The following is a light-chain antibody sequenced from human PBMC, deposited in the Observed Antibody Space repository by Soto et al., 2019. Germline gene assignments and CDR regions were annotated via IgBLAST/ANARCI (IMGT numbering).Light chain of an antibody. J-gene: IGKJ2*01. Sequence: EIVLTQSPGTLSLSPGERATLSCRASQSVSSSYLAWCQQKPGQAPRLLIYGASSRATGIPDRFSDSGSGTEFTLTISRLEPEDFAVYYCQQYGSSPLYTFGQGTKLEIK. CDR3: QQYGSSPLYT. CDR1: QSVSSSY. V-gene: IGKV3-20*01. CDR2: GAS.